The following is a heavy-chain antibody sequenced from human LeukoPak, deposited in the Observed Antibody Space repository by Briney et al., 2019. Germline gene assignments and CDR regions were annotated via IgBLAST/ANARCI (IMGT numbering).Heavy chain of an antibody. V-gene: IGHV3-69-1*02. Sequence: GGSLRLSCAASGFTVSSNYMSWVRQAPGKGLEWVSTISDGGSITYYADSVKGRFTISRDNAKNSLYLQMNSLRAEDTAVYYCAELGITMIGGVWGKGTTVTISS. J-gene: IGHJ6*04. D-gene: IGHD3-10*02. CDR2: ISDGGSIT. CDR1: GFTVSSNY. CDR3: AELGITMIGGV.